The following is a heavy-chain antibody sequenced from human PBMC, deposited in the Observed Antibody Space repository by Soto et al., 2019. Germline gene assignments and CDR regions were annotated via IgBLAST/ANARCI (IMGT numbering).Heavy chain of an antibody. J-gene: IGHJ4*02. CDR3: TTALSIAVRSVHYFDY. CDR1: GFTFSNAW. CDR2: IKSKADGGTT. V-gene: IGHV3-15*01. Sequence: GGSLRLSCAASGFTFSNAWMSWVRQAPGKGLEWVGRIKSKADGGTTDYAAPVKGRFTISRDDSKNALYLQMNSLKTEDTAVYYCTTALSIAVRSVHYFDYWGQGTLVTVSS. D-gene: IGHD6-6*01.